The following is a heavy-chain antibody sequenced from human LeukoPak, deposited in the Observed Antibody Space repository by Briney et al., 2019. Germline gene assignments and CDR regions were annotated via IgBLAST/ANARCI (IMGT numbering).Heavy chain of an antibody. D-gene: IGHD2-21*02. CDR2: INPNSGGT. J-gene: IGHJ4*02. CDR3: ARVAFCGGGCYFHFDY. Sequence: ASVKVSCKASGYTFTGYYMHWVRQAPGQGLEWMGWINPNSGGTNSAQKFQGRVTMTRDTSISTAYMELSRLRSDDTAVYFCARVAFCGGGCYFHFDYWGQGTLVTVSS. CDR1: GYTFTGYY. V-gene: IGHV1-2*02.